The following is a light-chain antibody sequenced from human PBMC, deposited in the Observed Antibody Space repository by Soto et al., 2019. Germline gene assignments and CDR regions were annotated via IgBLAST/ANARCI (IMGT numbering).Light chain of an antibody. Sequence: DIQMTQSPSTLSASVGDRVTITCRASQTTSNWVAWYQQKPGKAPKLLIFHASNLESGVPSRFSGSRSGTEFTLTISSLQSDDLATYYCQQYNSESRTFGQGTKLEIK. CDR3: QQYNSESRT. CDR2: HAS. CDR1: QTTSNW. V-gene: IGKV1-5*01. J-gene: IGKJ2*01.